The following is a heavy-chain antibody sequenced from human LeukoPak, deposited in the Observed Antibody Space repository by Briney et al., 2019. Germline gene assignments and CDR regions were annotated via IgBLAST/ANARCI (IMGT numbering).Heavy chain of an antibody. D-gene: IGHD3-22*01. J-gene: IGHJ4*02. CDR2: IYYSGST. CDR3: ARDRRDYYDSSGLFDY. V-gene: IGHV4-59*01. CDR1: GGSISSYY. Sequence: PSETLSLTCTVSGGSISSYYWSWIRQPPGKGLEWIGYIYYSGSTNYNPSLKSRVTISVDTSKNQFSLKLSSVTAADTAVYYCARDRRDYYDSSGLFDYWGQGTLVTVSS.